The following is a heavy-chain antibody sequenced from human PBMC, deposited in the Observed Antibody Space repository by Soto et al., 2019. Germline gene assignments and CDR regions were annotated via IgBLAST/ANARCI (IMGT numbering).Heavy chain of an antibody. CDR3: ARVTANQYYYYMDV. Sequence: ASVKVSCKASGYTFTSYGISWVRQAPGQGLEWMGWISAYNGNTNYAQKLQGRVTMTTDTSTSTAYMELRSLRSDDTAVYYCARVTANQYYYYMDVWAKGTTVTVSS. J-gene: IGHJ6*03. V-gene: IGHV1-18*01. CDR1: GYTFTSYG. D-gene: IGHD3-16*01. CDR2: ISAYNGNT.